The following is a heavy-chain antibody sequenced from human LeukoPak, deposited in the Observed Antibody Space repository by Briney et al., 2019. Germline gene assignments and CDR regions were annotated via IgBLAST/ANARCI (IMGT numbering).Heavy chain of an antibody. D-gene: IGHD1-1*01. CDR2: IYYSGST. CDR3: SSWSGTTAGY. V-gene: IGHV4-59*01. Sequence: SETLSLTCTASGCSISSYYWSWIRQPPGKGLEWIGYIYYSGSTNYNPSLKSRVTISVDTSKNQFSLKLSSVTAADTAVYYCSSWSGTTAGYWGQGTLVTVSS. CDR1: GCSISSYY. J-gene: IGHJ4*02.